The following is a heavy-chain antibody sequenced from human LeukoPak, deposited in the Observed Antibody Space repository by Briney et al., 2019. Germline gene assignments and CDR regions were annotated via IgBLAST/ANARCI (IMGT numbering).Heavy chain of an antibody. CDR1: GVTFSSYW. CDR3: ARGSLRYSGYDLRLS. D-gene: IGHD5-12*01. CDR2: INSSGSTT. Sequence: PGESLRLSCAAYGVTFSSYWMNWVRQAPGKGLEWVSGINSSGSTTNDADSVKRRFTIASTYANHTFYMQMSSLTAEDTAVYYCARGSLRYSGYDLRLSWGQGTLVTVSS. V-gene: IGHV3-74*01. J-gene: IGHJ4*02.